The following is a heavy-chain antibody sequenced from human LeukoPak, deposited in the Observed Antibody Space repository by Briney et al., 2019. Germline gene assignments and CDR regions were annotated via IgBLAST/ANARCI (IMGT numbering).Heavy chain of an antibody. Sequence: SGGSLRLSCAASGFTFSSYWMHWVRQAPGKGLVWVSRINSDGSSTSYADSVKGRFTISRDNAKNTLYLQMNSLRAEDTAVYYCARSRLSRVNWFDPWGQGTLVTVSS. CDR3: ARSRLSRVNWFDP. CDR2: INSDGSST. D-gene: IGHD3-16*02. CDR1: GFTFSSYW. J-gene: IGHJ5*02. V-gene: IGHV3-74*01.